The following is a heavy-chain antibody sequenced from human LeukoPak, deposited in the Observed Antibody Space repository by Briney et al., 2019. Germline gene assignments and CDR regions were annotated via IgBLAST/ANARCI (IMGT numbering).Heavy chain of an antibody. D-gene: IGHD3-22*01. V-gene: IGHV4-59*01. J-gene: IGHJ4*02. CDR2: MYYSGSA. CDR1: GGSISNYY. Sequence: SETLSLTCTVSGGSISNYYWSWIRQPPGKGLECIGYMYYSGSANYNPSLKSRVTISVDTSKNQFSLKLSSVTAADTAVYYCARGPNPDYYDSSGYPGDFDYWGQGTLVTVSS. CDR3: ARGPNPDYYDSSGYPGDFDY.